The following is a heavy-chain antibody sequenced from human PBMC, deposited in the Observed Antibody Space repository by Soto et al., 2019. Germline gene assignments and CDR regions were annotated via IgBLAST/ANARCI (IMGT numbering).Heavy chain of an antibody. CDR3: ARVPDIVVVVAASSPFDY. V-gene: IGHV1-2*02. CDR1: GYTFTGYY. J-gene: IGHJ4*02. D-gene: IGHD2-15*01. Sequence: ASVKVSCKASGYTFTGYYMHWVRQAPGQGLEWMGWINPNNGGTNYAQKFQGRVTMTRDTSISTAYMELSRLRSDDTAVYYCARVPDIVVVVAASSPFDYWGQGTLVTVSS. CDR2: INPNNGGT.